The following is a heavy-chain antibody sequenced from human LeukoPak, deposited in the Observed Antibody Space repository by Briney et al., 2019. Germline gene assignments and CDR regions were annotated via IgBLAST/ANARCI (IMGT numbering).Heavy chain of an antibody. CDR3: AKSPSTVTTNWFDP. V-gene: IGHV3-23*01. D-gene: IGHD4-11*01. Sequence: GGSLRLSCAASVFTFSSYAMSWVRQAPGKGLEWVSAISGSGGSTYYAASVKGRFTISRDNSKNTLYLQMNSLRAEDTAVYYCAKSPSTVTTNWFDPWGQGTLVTVSS. J-gene: IGHJ5*02. CDR1: VFTFSSYA. CDR2: ISGSGGST.